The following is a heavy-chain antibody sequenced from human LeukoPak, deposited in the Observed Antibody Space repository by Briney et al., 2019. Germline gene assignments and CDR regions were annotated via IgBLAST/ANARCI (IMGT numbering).Heavy chain of an antibody. J-gene: IGHJ4*02. CDR2: ISSSSSYI. Sequence: PGGSLRLSCAASGFTFSSYSMNWVRQAPGKGLEWVSSISSSSSYIYYADSVKGRFTISRDNAKNSLYLQMNSLRAEDTAVYYCARLYYDILTGYDYWGQGTLVTVPS. CDR1: GFTFSSYS. V-gene: IGHV3-21*01. CDR3: ARLYYDILTGYDY. D-gene: IGHD3-9*01.